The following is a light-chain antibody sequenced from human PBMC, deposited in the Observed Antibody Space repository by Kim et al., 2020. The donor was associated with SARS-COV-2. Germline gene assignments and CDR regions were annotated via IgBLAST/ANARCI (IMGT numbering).Light chain of an antibody. CDR3: QQYNGWPLT. CDR2: GGS. V-gene: IGKV3-15*01. Sequence: VSPGESAPLTCRASQSLSSNLGWYQQEPGQAPRLLIYGGSTRATGIADRFSGSGSGTEFTLTISSLQSEDFAVYYSQQYNGWPLTFGGGTKVDIK. J-gene: IGKJ4*01. CDR1: QSLSSN.